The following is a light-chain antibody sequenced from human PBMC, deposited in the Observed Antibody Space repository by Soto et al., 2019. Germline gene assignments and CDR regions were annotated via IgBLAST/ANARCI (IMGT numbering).Light chain of an antibody. CDR1: QSISNW. Sequence: DIQMTQSPSTLSASVGDRVTITCRASQSISNWLAWYQQKPGKAPKLLIYAASTLQSGVPSRFSGSGSGTDFTLTISCLQSEDFATYYCQQYYSYPPTFGHGTRLEIK. CDR2: AAS. V-gene: IGKV1-5*01. J-gene: IGKJ5*01. CDR3: QQYYSYPPT.